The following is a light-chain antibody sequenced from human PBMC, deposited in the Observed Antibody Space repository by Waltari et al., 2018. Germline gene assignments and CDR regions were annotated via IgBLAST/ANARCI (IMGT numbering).Light chain of an antibody. J-gene: IGLJ2*01. Sequence: QSVLTQPPSVSGAPGQRVSISCTGSTSNIGAGYDVHWYQQGPGKAPKLIIYGTNTRPLGVPDRFFGSQYGTSASLAIIGLQAEDSSDYYCPSYDTTLSLVFGGGTTLTVL. CDR3: PSYDTTLSLV. CDR1: TSNIGAGYD. CDR2: GTN. V-gene: IGLV1-40*01.